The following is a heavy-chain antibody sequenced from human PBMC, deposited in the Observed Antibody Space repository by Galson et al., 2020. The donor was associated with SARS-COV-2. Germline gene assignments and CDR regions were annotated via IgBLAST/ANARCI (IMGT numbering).Heavy chain of an antibody. CDR2: ISGNGNHI. CDR1: GFTFSTYA. Sequence: GESLKISCAASGFTFSTYAMSWVRQAPGKGLEWISAISGNGNHINYADSVRGRFTTSRDNSKNTLYLQLNSLKGEAPAHYYCANEKFCNGDDCHSFDHWGQGTRVTVSS. V-gene: IGHV3-23*01. D-gene: IGHD2-21*02. CDR3: ANEKFCNGDDCHSFDH. J-gene: IGHJ4*02.